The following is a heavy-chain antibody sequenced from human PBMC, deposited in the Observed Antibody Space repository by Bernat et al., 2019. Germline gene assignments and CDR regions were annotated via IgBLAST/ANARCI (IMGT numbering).Heavy chain of an antibody. CDR2: FYNSVT. Sequence: QVQLQESGPGLVKPSETLSLTCTVSGGSIRSDYWSWIRQSPGKGLEWIGYFYNSVTNYNPSLKSRVIISADTSKNQFSLKLTSVTAADTAVYYCATPWRATYYFGSSGYYGWDAFDTWGQGTMVTVSS. CDR1: GGSIRSDY. V-gene: IGHV4-59*08. J-gene: IGHJ3*02. CDR3: ATPWRATYYFGSSGYYGWDAFDT. D-gene: IGHD3-22*01.